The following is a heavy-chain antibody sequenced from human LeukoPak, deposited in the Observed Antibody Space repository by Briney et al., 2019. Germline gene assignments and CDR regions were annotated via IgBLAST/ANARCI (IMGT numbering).Heavy chain of an antibody. J-gene: IGHJ4*02. CDR1: GFTFSSYS. Sequence: GGSLRLSCVASGFTFSSYSMNWVRQAPGKGLEWVSSISSSSSYIYYADSVKGRFTISRDNAKNSLYLQMNSLRAEDTAVYYCASLGIAVRGLFDYWGQGTLVTVSS. V-gene: IGHV3-21*01. D-gene: IGHD6-19*01. CDR3: ASLGIAVRGLFDY. CDR2: ISSSSSYI.